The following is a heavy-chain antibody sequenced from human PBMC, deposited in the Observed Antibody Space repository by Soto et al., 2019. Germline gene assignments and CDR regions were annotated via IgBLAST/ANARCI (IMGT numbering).Heavy chain of an antibody. J-gene: IGHJ6*02. D-gene: IGHD2-21*02. CDR1: GFSLSTSGVG. CDR2: IYWDDDK. Sequence: QITLKESGPTLVKPTQTLTLTCTFSGFSLSTSGVGVGWIRQPPGKALEWLALIYWDDDKRYSPSLRSRLTINKDTSTNQVVLTMTNLAPVDTATYYCIPSRSGGDCLQSYASHYYYGMDVWGQGTTVTVSS. CDR3: IPSRSGGDCLQSYASHYYYGMDV. V-gene: IGHV2-5*02.